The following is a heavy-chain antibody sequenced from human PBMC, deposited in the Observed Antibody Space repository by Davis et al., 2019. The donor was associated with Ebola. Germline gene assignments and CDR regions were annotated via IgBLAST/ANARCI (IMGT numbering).Heavy chain of an antibody. CDR2: ISGSGGST. J-gene: IGHJ3*02. D-gene: IGHD2-15*01. Sequence: PGGSLRLSCAASGFTFSSYAMSWVRQAPGKGLEWVSAISGSGGSTYYADSVKGRFTISRDNSKNTLYLQMNSLRAEDKAVYYCAKEYAGKRVVVVPEDAFDIWGQGTMVTVSS. CDR3: AKEYAGKRVVVVPEDAFDI. V-gene: IGHV3-23*01. CDR1: GFTFSSYA.